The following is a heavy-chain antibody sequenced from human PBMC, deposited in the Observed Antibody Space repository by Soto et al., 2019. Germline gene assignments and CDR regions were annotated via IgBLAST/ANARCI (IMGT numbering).Heavy chain of an antibody. Sequence: EVRLVASGGGLVKPGGSLRLSCEASGFIFTTNSMNWVRQVPGKGLQWLSSISSSGTFKSYGDSVKGRFTISRDNAKNSLFLQMSNLSGEDTGLYYCARDPPHGGTSSWDADSWGPGTLVTVSS. CDR2: ISSSGTFK. J-gene: IGHJ4*02. V-gene: IGHV3-21*01. CDR3: ARDPPHGGTSSWDADS. D-gene: IGHD2-15*01. CDR1: GFIFTTNS.